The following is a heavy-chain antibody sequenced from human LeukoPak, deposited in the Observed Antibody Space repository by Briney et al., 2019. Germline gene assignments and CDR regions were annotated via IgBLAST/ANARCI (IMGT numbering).Heavy chain of an antibody. D-gene: IGHD3-10*02. Sequence: GGSARLSCAASGFTFSSYAMSWVRQAPGKGLEWVSTISGSGGSTYYAESVKGRFAISRDNSKSMLFLQLNSLRAEDTALYYCARDLHYYVAMDVWGQGTTVTVSS. CDR1: GFTFSSYA. CDR2: ISGSGGST. V-gene: IGHV3-23*01. J-gene: IGHJ6*02. CDR3: ARDLHYYVAMDV.